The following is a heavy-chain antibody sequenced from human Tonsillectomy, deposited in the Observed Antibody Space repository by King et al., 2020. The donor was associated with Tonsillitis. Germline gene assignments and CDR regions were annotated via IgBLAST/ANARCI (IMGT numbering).Heavy chain of an antibody. CDR2: ISRSGSTI. Sequence: VQLVESGGGLVQPGGSLRLSCAASGFTFTSYCMNWVRQAPGKGLEWVSYISRSGSTIYYADSVKGRFTISRDRAKKSQYLQMNSLRDEDTAVYYCARAWTLDFWGQGTLVTVSS. CDR3: ARAWTLDF. D-gene: IGHD3/OR15-3a*01. J-gene: IGHJ4*02. V-gene: IGHV3-48*02. CDR1: GFTFTSYC.